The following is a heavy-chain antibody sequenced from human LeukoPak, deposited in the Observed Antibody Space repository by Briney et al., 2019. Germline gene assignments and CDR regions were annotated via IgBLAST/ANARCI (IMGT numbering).Heavy chain of an antibody. V-gene: IGHV3-21*01. Sequence: PGGSLRLSCAASGFTFSSYSMNWVRQAPGKGLEWVSSISSSSSYIYYADSVKGRFTISRDNAKNSLYLQMNSLRAEDTAVYYWAKDGYYYDSGGPDVFYIWGQGKMVTVFS. J-gene: IGHJ3*02. CDR1: GFTFSSYS. CDR2: ISSSSSYI. CDR3: AKDGYYYDSGGPDVFYI. D-gene: IGHD3-22*01.